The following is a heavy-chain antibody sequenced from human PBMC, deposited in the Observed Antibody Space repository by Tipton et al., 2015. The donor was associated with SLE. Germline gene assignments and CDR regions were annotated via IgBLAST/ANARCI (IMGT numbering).Heavy chain of an antibody. Sequence: LSLTCAVYDGSFSGYYWSWIRQPPGKGLEWIGEINHSGSTNYKMSLKSRVTISADTSKNQFSLRLSSVTAADTAVYYCARRGPYSIGWYPFDYWGQGTLVTVSS. CDR1: DGSFSGYY. D-gene: IGHD6-19*01. CDR3: ARRGPYSIGWYPFDY. V-gene: IGHV4-34*01. J-gene: IGHJ4*02. CDR2: INHSGST.